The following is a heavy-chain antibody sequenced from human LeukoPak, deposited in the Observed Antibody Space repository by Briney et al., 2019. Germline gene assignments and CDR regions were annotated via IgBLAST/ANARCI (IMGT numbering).Heavy chain of an antibody. CDR2: INPNSGGT. CDR3: ARSGTFADFWSGYPDY. D-gene: IGHD3-3*01. V-gene: IGHV1-2*02. J-gene: IGHJ4*02. CDR1: GYTFTGYY. Sequence: ASVKVSCKASGYTFTGYYMHWVRQAPGQGLEWMGWINPNSGGTNYAQKFQGRVTMTRDTSISTAYMELSRLRSGDTAVYYCARSGTFADFWSGYPDYWGQGTLVTVSS.